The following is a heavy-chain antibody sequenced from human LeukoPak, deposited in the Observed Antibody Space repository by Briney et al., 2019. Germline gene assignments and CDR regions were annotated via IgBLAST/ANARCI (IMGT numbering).Heavy chain of an antibody. CDR2: ISGSGGST. V-gene: IGHV3-23*01. D-gene: IGHD1-7*01. CDR3: AKEQRDWNYGVFDY. Sequence: GGSLRLSCAASGFTFSSYAMSWVRQAPGKGLEWVSAISGSGGSTNYADSVRGRFTISRDNSKNTLYLQMNGLRAEDTAVYYCAKEQRDWNYGVFDYWGQGTLVTVSS. CDR1: GFTFSSYA. J-gene: IGHJ4*02.